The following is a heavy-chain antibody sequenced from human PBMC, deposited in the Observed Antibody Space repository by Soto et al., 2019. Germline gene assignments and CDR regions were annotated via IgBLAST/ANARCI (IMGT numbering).Heavy chain of an antibody. D-gene: IGHD2-8*01. CDR2: ISTDGSIT. Sequence: GSLSLSCAASGLIFSNYKMHWVRQAPGKGLVWVSRISTDGSITDYADSVKCRFTVSRDNAKNTLYLQMNSLRVDDAAVYYCARDTNGLHYWGQGTLVTVSS. CDR3: ARDTNGLHY. V-gene: IGHV3-74*01. J-gene: IGHJ4*02. CDR1: GLIFSNYK.